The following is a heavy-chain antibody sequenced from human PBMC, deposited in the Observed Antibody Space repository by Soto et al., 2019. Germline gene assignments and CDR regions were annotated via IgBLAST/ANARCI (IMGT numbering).Heavy chain of an antibody. J-gene: IGHJ3*02. V-gene: IGHV1-58*01. CDR1: GFTFTSSA. CDR3: AAEGQIDDAFDI. CDR2: IVVGSGNT. Sequence: ASVKVSCKASGFTFTSSAVQWVRQARGQRLEWIGWIVVGSGNTNYAQKFQERVTITRDMSTSTAYMELSSLRSEDTAVYYCAAEGQIDDAFDIWGQGTMATVSS.